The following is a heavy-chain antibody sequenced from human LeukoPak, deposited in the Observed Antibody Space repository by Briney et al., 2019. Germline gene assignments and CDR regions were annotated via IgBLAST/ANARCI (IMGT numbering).Heavy chain of an antibody. D-gene: IGHD3-10*01. CDR2: INHSGST. Sequence: PSETLSLTCAVYGGSFSGYYWSWIRQPPGKGLEWIGEINHSGSTNYNPSLKSRVTISVDTSKNQFSLKLSSVTAADTAVYYCARVYGSGSYYNDYWGQGTLVTVSS. CDR1: GGSFSGYY. J-gene: IGHJ4*02. CDR3: ARVYGSGSYYNDY. V-gene: IGHV4-34*01.